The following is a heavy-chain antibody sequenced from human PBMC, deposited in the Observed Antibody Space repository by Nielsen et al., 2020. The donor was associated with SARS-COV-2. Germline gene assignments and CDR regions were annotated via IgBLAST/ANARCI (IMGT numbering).Heavy chain of an antibody. CDR1: GFTFSDYY. CDR2: ISSSSSYT. D-gene: IGHD6-19*01. CDR3: ARESVTGTDAFDI. J-gene: IGHJ3*02. V-gene: IGHV3-11*05. Sequence: SCAASGFTFSDYYMSWIRQAPGKGLEWVSYISSSSSYTNYADSVKGRFTISRDNAKNSLYLQMNSLRAEDTAVYYCARESVTGTDAFDIWGQGTVVTVSS.